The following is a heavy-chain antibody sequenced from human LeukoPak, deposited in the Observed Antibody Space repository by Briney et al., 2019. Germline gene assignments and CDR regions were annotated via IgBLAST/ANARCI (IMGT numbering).Heavy chain of an antibody. V-gene: IGHV4-61*08. D-gene: IGHD2/OR15-2a*01. CDR2: IYYSGST. Sequence: SETLSLTCTVSGGSISSGDYSWSWIRPPPGKGLEWVGYIYYSGSTNYNPSLKSRVPISVDTSQNQFSLKLSSVTAADTAVYYCARDGNPTDWFDPWGQGTLVTVSS. CDR1: GGSISSGDYS. J-gene: IGHJ5*02. CDR3: ARDGNPTDWFDP.